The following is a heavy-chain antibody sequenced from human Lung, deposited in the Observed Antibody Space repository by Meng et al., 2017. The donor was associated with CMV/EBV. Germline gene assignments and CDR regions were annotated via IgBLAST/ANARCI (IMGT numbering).Heavy chain of an antibody. D-gene: IGHD2-15*01. CDR2: INSDGSTT. J-gene: IGHJ6*02. CDR1: GFTLSTYW. V-gene: IGHV3-74*01. CDR3: VRDGKYCSSGTCDYYIMDL. Sequence: SCAASGFTLSTYWLHWVRQTPGTGLVRVSRINSDGSTTTSADSVKGRFTISRDNAKNTLYLQMSSLRAEDSAVYYCVRDGKYCSSGTCDYYIMDLXGQGTTVTVSS.